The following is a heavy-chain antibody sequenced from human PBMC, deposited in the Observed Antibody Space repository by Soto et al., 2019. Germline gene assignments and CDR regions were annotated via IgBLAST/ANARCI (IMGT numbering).Heavy chain of an antibody. CDR1: GGSISSSSYY. J-gene: IGHJ4*02. D-gene: IGHD5-18*01. CDR2: IYYSGST. Sequence: SETLSLTCTVSGGSISSSSYYWGWIRQPPGKGLEWIGSIYYSGSTYYNPSLKSRVTISVDTSKNQFSLKLSSVTAADTAVYFCARWASKSRGYSSGGFDYWGQGTLVPVSS. CDR3: ARWASKSRGYSSGGFDY. V-gene: IGHV4-39*07.